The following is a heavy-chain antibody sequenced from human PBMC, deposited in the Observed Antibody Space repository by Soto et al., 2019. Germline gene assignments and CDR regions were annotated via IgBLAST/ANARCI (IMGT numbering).Heavy chain of an antibody. D-gene: IGHD3-3*01. CDR2: IITIFGTA. Sequence: QVQLVQSGAEVKKPGSSVKVSCTASGGTFSSYAISWVRQAPGQGLEWMGGIITIFGTANYAQKFQGRVTITADKSTSTADMERSSLGSEDRAVYSFAGCYDHTLYYDYYGMDVWGRGTTVTVSS. V-gene: IGHV1-69*06. J-gene: IGHJ6*02. CDR3: AGCYDHTLYYDYYGMDV. CDR1: GGTFSSYA.